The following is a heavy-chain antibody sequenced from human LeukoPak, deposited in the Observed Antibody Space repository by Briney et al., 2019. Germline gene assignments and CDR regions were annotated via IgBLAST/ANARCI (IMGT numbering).Heavy chain of an antibody. CDR1: GGTFSSYA. V-gene: IGHV1-69*04. J-gene: IGHJ6*02. CDR3: ARSTLRYFDWLVLDGMDV. CDR2: IIPSLGIA. D-gene: IGHD3-9*01. Sequence: ASVKVSCKASGGTFSSYAMSWVRQAPGQGLEWMGRIIPSLGIANYAQKFQGRVTITGDKSTSTAYMELSSLRSEDTAVYYCARSTLRYFDWLVLDGMDVWGQGTTVTVSS.